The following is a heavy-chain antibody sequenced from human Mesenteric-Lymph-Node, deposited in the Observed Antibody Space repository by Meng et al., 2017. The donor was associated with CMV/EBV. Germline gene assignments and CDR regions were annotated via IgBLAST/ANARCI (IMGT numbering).Heavy chain of an antibody. CDR3: ARRSALLPNWFDP. Sequence: SGDSVRNSHYYWGWIRQSPGKGLEWIGNVYFGEHTYYNPSLKSRVTVSMEASRNQVSLKMTSVTAADTAVYYCARRSALLPNWFDPWGQGALVTVSS. V-gene: IGHV4-39*01. D-gene: IGHD2-2*01. CDR1: GDSVRNSHYY. CDR2: VYFGEHT. J-gene: IGHJ5*02.